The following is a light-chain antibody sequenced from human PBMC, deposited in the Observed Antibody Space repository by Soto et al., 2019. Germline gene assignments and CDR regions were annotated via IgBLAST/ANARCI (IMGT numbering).Light chain of an antibody. Sequence: NFMLAQPHSVSGSPGKTVTISCTRSTGNIASNYVQWYQQRPGSAPRSVIYEDSQRPSGVPDRFSGAIDSSSNSASLAISGLETEDEADYYCQSYDGTSVVFGGGTKLTVL. CDR1: TGNIASNY. CDR2: EDS. V-gene: IGLV6-57*04. J-gene: IGLJ2*01. CDR3: QSYDGTSVV.